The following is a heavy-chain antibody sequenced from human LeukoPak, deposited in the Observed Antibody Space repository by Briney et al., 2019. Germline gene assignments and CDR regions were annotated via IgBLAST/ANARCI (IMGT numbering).Heavy chain of an antibody. CDR1: GLTFSSYA. D-gene: IGHD5-24*01. V-gene: IGHV3-30*01. Sequence: PGGSLRLSCAASGLTFSSYAMHWVRQAPGKGLEWVAVISYDGSNKYYADSVKGRFTISRDNSKNTLYLQMNSLRAEDTAVYYCATEEKTGSVIKRWLQRGSIDYWGQGTLVTVSS. J-gene: IGHJ4*02. CDR2: ISYDGSNK. CDR3: ATEEKTGSVIKRWLQRGSIDY.